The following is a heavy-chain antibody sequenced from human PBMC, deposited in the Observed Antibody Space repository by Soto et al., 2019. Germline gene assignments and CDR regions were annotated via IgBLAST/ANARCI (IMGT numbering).Heavy chain of an antibody. D-gene: IGHD3-3*01. Sequence: ASVKVSCKASGYTFTSYAMHWVRQAPGQRLEWMGWINAGNGNTKYSQKFQGRVTITRDTSASTAYMELSSLRSEDTAVYYCASITIFGVVPTYGMDVWGKGTTVTVAS. CDR3: ASITIFGVVPTYGMDV. V-gene: IGHV1-3*01. CDR2: INAGNGNT. CDR1: GYTFTSYA. J-gene: IGHJ6*04.